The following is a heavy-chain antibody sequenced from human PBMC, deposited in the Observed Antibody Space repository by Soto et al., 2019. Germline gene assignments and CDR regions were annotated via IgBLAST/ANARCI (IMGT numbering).Heavy chain of an antibody. CDR2: ISYDGSNK. D-gene: IGHD6-13*01. J-gene: IGHJ4*02. Sequence: QVPLVESGGGVVQPGRSLRLSCAASGFTFSSYAMHWVRQAPGKGLEWVAVISYDGSNKYNADSVKGRFTISRDNSKNTLYLQMNSLRAEDTAVYYCARGAAGTDYWGQGTLVTVSS. CDR1: GFTFSSYA. CDR3: ARGAAGTDY. V-gene: IGHV3-30-3*01.